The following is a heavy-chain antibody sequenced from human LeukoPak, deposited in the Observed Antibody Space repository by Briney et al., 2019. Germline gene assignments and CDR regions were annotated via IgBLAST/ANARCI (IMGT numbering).Heavy chain of an antibody. CDR1: GFTFSDYA. J-gene: IGHJ4*02. CDR2: IRYDGNSK. D-gene: IGHD6-13*01. V-gene: IGHV3-30*02. Sequence: TGGSLRLSCAASGFTFSDYAMNWVRQAPGKGLEWVAFIRYDGNSKYNADSVKGRFTISRDNSKNTLYLQMNSLRPEDTAVYYCAKGSSSSWTNFDYWGQGTLATVSS. CDR3: AKGSSSSWTNFDY.